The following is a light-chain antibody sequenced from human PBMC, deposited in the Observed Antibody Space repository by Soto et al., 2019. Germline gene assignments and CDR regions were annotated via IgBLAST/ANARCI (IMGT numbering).Light chain of an antibody. J-gene: IGKJ2*02. CDR3: QQYYSTPCT. CDR2: WAS. CDR1: QSVLYSSNYKSD. V-gene: IGKV4-1*01. Sequence: DIVMTQSPDSLAVSLGERATINCKSSQSVLYSSNYKSDLAWYQQKPGQPPKLLISWASTREYGVPDRFSGSGSGTDFTLTISSLQAEDVAVYYCQQYYSTPCTFGQGTKLEI.